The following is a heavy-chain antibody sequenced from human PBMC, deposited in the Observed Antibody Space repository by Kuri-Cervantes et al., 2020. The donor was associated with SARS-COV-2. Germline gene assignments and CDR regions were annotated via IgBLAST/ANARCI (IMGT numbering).Heavy chain of an antibody. CDR3: ARGRITIFGVVIIQGWFDP. CDR2: INHSGST. V-gene: IGHV4-34*01. J-gene: IGHJ5*02. D-gene: IGHD3-3*01. Sequence: SETLSLTCAVYGGSFSGYYWSWIRQPPGKGLEWIGEINHSGSTNYNPSLKSRVTISVDKSKNQFSPKLSSVTAADTAVYYCARGRITIFGVVIIQGWFDPWGQGTLVTVSS. CDR1: GGSFSGYY.